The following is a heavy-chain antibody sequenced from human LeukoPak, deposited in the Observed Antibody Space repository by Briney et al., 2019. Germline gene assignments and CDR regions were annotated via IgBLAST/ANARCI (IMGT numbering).Heavy chain of an antibody. Sequence: PSETLSLTCAVYGGSFSGYYWSWIRQPPGKGLEWIGEINHSGSTNYNPSLKSRVTISVDTSKNQFSLKLSSVTAADTAVDYCARGSSGYYYNWGQGTLVTASS. CDR3: ARGSSGYYYN. CDR2: INHSGST. D-gene: IGHD3-22*01. CDR1: GGSFSGYY. J-gene: IGHJ4*02. V-gene: IGHV4-34*01.